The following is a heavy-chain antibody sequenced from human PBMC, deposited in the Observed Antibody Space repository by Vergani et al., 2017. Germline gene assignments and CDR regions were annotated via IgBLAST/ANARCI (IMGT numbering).Heavy chain of an antibody. Sequence: QVQLVESGGGVVQPGGSLRPSCAASGFTFSSYGMHWVRQAPGKGLEWVAFIRYDGSNKYYANSEKGRFTIPRDNSKNKLYLQMNTLRAEDTAVYYCAKDERVVGGGTYYYYGMDVWGQGTTVTVSS. D-gene: IGHD2-15*01. CDR1: GFTFSSYG. CDR3: AKDERVVGGGTYYYYGMDV. J-gene: IGHJ6*02. CDR2: IRYDGSNK. V-gene: IGHV3-30*02.